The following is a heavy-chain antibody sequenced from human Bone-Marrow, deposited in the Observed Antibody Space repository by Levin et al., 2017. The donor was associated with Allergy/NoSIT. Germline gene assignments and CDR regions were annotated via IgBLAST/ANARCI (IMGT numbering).Heavy chain of an antibody. CDR1: GDSVNSGSYY. Sequence: NSSETLSLTCNVSGDSVNSGSYYWSWLPQPPGKELEWIGYSYDRGSPYYNPSLKSRVTISTDRSKTQFSPKLNSVTAADTAVYYCARGDGAAPYYDYGMDVWGQGTTVTVSS. J-gene: IGHJ6*02. V-gene: IGHV4-61*01. D-gene: IGHD4/OR15-4a*01. CDR2: SYDRGSP. CDR3: ARGDGAAPYYDYGMDV.